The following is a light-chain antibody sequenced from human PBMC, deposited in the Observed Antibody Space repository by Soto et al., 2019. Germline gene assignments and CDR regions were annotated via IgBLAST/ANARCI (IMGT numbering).Light chain of an antibody. CDR1: QSVSNSY. J-gene: IGKJ4*01. CDR2: GAS. Sequence: EIVLTQSPGTLSLSSGERATLSCRARQSVSNSYLAWYQQKPGQAPRLLIYGASSRATGIPDRFSGSGSGTDFTLTISRLEPEDFAVYYCQQYGSSPLTFGGGTKVEIK. V-gene: IGKV3-20*01. CDR3: QQYGSSPLT.